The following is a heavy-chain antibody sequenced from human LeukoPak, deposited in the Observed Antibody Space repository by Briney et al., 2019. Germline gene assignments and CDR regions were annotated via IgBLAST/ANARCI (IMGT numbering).Heavy chain of an antibody. D-gene: IGHD3-3*01. CDR3: ARGRAYYDFWSGPRPFDY. CDR1: GGSISSSSYY. CDR2: IYYSGST. J-gene: IGHJ4*02. Sequence: SETLSLTCTVSGGSISSSSYYWGWIRQPPGKGLEWIGSIYYSGSTNYNPSLKSRVTISVDTSKNQFSLKLSSVTAADTAVYYCARGRAYYDFWSGPRPFDYWGQGTLVTVSS. V-gene: IGHV4-39*07.